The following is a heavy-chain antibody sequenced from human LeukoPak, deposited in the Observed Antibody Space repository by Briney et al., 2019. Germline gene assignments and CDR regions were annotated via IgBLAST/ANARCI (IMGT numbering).Heavy chain of an antibody. CDR2: IWYDGSNK. Sequence: GVSLRLSCAASGFRLSSYGMRWVRQAPGKGLEWVAVIWYDGSNKYYADSVKGRFTISRDNSKNTLYLQMNSLRAEDTAVYYCAKERAAAVEGYFDYWGQGTLVTVSS. V-gene: IGHV3-33*06. CDR3: AKERAAAVEGYFDY. CDR1: GFRLSSYG. D-gene: IGHD6-13*01. J-gene: IGHJ4*02.